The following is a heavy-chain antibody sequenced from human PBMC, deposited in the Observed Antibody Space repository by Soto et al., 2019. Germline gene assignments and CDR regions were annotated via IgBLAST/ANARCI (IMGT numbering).Heavy chain of an antibody. CDR3: ARGGYYYDSSGFYGLDAFDI. CDR2: ISSSSSYI. CDR1: GFTFSSYS. D-gene: IGHD3-22*01. Sequence: ESGGGLVKPGGSLRLSCAASGFTFSSYSMNWVRQAPGKGLEWVSSISSSSSYIYYADSVKGRFTISRDNAKNSLYLQMNSLRAEDTAVYYCARGGYYYDSSGFYGLDAFDIWGQGTMVTVSS. J-gene: IGHJ3*02. V-gene: IGHV3-21*01.